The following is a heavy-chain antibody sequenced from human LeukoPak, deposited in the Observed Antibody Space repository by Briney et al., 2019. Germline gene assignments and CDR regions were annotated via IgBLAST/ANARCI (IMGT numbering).Heavy chain of an antibody. Sequence: TGGSLRLSCAASGFTVSSNYMSWVRQAPGKGLEWVSLIYSGGSTYYADSVKGRFTISRDNSKNTLYLQMNSLRAEDTAVYYCAKVLGYYYGSGSYYNVGYFQHWGQGTLVTVSS. V-gene: IGHV3-66*01. J-gene: IGHJ1*01. CDR1: GFTVSSNY. CDR2: IYSGGST. D-gene: IGHD3-10*01. CDR3: AKVLGYYYGSGSYYNVGYFQH.